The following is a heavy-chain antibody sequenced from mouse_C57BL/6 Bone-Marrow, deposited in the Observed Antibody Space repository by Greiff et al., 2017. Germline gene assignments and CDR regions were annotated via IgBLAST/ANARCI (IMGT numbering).Heavy chain of an antibody. CDR1: GFTFTDYY. CDR3: ARSQVVYFDY. V-gene: IGHV7-3*01. CDR2: IRNKANGYTT. D-gene: IGHD1-1*01. Sequence: EVMLVESGGGLVQPGGSLSLSCAASGFTFTDYYMSWVRQPPGKALEWLGFIRNKANGYTTEYSASVKCRFTISRDNSQSILYLQMNALRAEDSATCYCARSQVVYFDYWGQGTTLTVSS. J-gene: IGHJ2*01.